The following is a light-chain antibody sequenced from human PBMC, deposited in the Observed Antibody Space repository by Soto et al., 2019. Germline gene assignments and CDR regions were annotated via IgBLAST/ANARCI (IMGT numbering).Light chain of an antibody. CDR1: QSVSGN. V-gene: IGKV3D-15*01. J-gene: IGKJ1*01. CDR3: QQYNNWPPT. CDR2: GAS. Sequence: EIVMTQSPATLSVSPGERATLSCRASQSVSGNLAWYQQKPGQAPRLLIYGASTRATGIPARFSGSGSGTEFIITISSLQSEDVAVYYCQQYNNWPPTFGQGTKVEIK.